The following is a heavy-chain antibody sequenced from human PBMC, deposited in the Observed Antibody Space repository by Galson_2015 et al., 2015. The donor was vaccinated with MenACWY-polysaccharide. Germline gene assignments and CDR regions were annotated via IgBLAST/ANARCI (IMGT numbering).Heavy chain of an antibody. J-gene: IGHJ4*02. CDR1: GFTFSSYA. CDR3: AKDAPGAGGFDY. Sequence: SLRLSCAASGFTFSSYAMSWVRQAPGKGLEWVSTIGISVGDTAYADSVKGRFTISRDNSKNTLYLQMNSLRGEDTAIYYCAKDAPGAGGFDYWGQGTLVTVSS. V-gene: IGHV3-23*01. CDR2: IGISVGDT. D-gene: IGHD3-16*01.